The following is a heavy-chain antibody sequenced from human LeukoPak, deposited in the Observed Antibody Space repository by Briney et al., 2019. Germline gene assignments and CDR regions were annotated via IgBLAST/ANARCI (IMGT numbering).Heavy chain of an antibody. Sequence: SETLSLTCTVYGGSISSYYWSWIRQPPGKGLEWVGYIYYSGSTSYNPSLKSRVTLSVDTSKNQLSLRLSPVTAADTAVYYCAREEWGLLGFDIWGQGTMVTVSS. CDR3: AREEWGLLGFDI. V-gene: IGHV4-59*01. J-gene: IGHJ3*02. CDR1: GGSISSYY. CDR2: IYYSGST. D-gene: IGHD1-26*01.